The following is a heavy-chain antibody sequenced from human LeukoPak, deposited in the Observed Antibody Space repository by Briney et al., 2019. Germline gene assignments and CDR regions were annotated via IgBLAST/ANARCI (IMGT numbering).Heavy chain of an antibody. CDR1: GFTVSSNY. CDR3: ARDLTTVTPADIEIYYYYGMDV. Sequence: GGSLRLSCAASGFTVSSNYMSWVRQAPGKGLEWVSIIYSGGNTYYADSVKGRFTISRDNSKNTLYLQMNSLRPEDTAVYYCARDLTTVTPADIEIYYYYGMDVWGQGTTVTVSS. V-gene: IGHV3-66*01. J-gene: IGHJ6*02. D-gene: IGHD4-17*01. CDR2: IYSGGNT.